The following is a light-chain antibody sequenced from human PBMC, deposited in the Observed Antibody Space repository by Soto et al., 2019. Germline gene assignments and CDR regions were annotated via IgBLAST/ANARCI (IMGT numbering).Light chain of an antibody. CDR2: EGS. J-gene: IGLJ2*01. CDR1: SSDVGSYNL. Sequence: QSALTQPASVSGSPGQSITISCTGTSSDVGSYNLVSWYQQHPGKAPKLMIYEGSKRPSGVSNRFSGSKSGNTASLTISGLQAEDEADYYCCSYAGSSLVVFGGVTKLTVL. V-gene: IGLV2-23*01. CDR3: CSYAGSSLVV.